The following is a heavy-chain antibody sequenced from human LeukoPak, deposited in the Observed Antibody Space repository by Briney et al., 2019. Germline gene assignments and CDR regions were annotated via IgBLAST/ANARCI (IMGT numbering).Heavy chain of an antibody. CDR3: ARPNITSYYGSRGSDAFDV. Sequence: PGESLKISCQGSGYKFNTYWIAWVRQMSGKGLEWMGIIYPGDSDTRYSPSFQGQVTISADKSVSTAYLHWSSLEASDTAIYYCARPNITSYYGSRGSDAFDVWGQGTMVTVSS. CDR2: IYPGDSDT. V-gene: IGHV5-51*01. CDR1: GYKFNTYW. D-gene: IGHD3-22*01. J-gene: IGHJ3*01.